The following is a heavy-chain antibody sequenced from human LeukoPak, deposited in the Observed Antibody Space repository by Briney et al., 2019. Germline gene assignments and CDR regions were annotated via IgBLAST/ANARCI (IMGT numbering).Heavy chain of an antibody. V-gene: IGHV3-74*01. D-gene: IGHD3-9*01. J-gene: IGHJ4*02. CDR3: VRGADTGYSSDS. CDR2: INSDGRST. CDR1: GFTFSSYA. Sequence: GGSLRLSCAASGFTFSSYAMSWVRQAPGKGLVWVSRINSDGRSTNYADSVKGRFSISRDNAENTLYLQMNSLRVEDTAVYYCVRGADTGYSSDSWGQGTLVTVSS.